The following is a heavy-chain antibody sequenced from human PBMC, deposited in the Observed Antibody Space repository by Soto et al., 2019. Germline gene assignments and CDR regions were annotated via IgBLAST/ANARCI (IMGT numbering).Heavy chain of an antibody. D-gene: IGHD6-19*01. CDR1: GFTFSSYG. J-gene: IGHJ4*02. V-gene: IGHV3-33*01. CDR2: IWYDGSNK. Sequence: QVQLVESGGGVVQPGRSLRLSCAASGFTFSSYGMHWVRQAPGKGLEWVAVIWYDGSNKYYADSVKGRFTISRDNSKNTLYLQMNSLRAEDTAVYYCARDLDYSCYEKYGSGWYNFGYWGQGTLVTVSS. CDR3: ARDLDYSCYEKYGSGWYNFGY.